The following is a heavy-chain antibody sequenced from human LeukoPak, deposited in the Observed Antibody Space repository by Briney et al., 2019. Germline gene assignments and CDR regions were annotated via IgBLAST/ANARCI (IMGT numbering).Heavy chain of an antibody. J-gene: IGHJ4*02. Sequence: SETLSLTCTVSGGSISSYYWSWIRQPPGKGLEWIGYIYYSGSTNYNPSLKSRVTISVDTSKNQFSLKLSSVTAADTAVYYCARVGDSSGYYYTFDYWGQGTLVTVSS. CDR2: IYYSGST. V-gene: IGHV4-59*01. D-gene: IGHD3-22*01. CDR3: ARVGDSSGYYYTFDY. CDR1: GGSISSYY.